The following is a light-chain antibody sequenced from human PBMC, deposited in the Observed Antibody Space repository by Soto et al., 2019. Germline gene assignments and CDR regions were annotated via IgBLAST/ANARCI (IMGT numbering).Light chain of an antibody. V-gene: IGKV1-5*03. CDR2: KAS. Sequence: DLQMTQSPSTLSASVGDRVTITCRASQTISSWLAWYQQKPGKAPKLLIYKASTLESGVPSRFSGSGSGTEFTXTISXLQPDDXXXXXXXXXNSCCSFGQGTKVEIK. CDR1: QTISSW. J-gene: IGKJ1*01. CDR3: XXXNSCCS.